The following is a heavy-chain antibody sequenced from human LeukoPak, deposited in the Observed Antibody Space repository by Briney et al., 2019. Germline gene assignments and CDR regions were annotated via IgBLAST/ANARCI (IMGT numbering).Heavy chain of an antibody. CDR2: MNPNSGNT. D-gene: IGHD3-16*02. CDR1: GYTFSSYD. J-gene: IGHJ3*02. Sequence: ASVKVSCKASGYTFSSYDINWVRQGPGQGLEWMGWMNPNSGNTGYAQKFQGRVTMTRNTSISTAYMELSSLRSEDTAVYYCARVGRMITFGGVIVNFAVFDIWGQGTMDTVSS. V-gene: IGHV1-8*01. CDR3: ARVGRMITFGGVIVNFAVFDI.